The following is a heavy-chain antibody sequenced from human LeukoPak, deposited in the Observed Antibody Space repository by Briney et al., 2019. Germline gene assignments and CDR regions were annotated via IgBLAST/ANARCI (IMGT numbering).Heavy chain of an antibody. CDR1: GYTHTGYY. Sequence: ASVKVSCKASGYTHTGYYMHWVPHAPGQGLEWMGWISGYNGHTKYAQKVRGRITMSRDSCRGTVYMELRSLISDDTGVYYCARGQTKRLLWVGELVSNINPFDYWGQGTLVTVSS. CDR2: ISGYNGHT. V-gene: IGHV1-18*04. J-gene: IGHJ4*02. D-gene: IGHD3-10*01. CDR3: ARGQTKRLLWVGELVSNINPFDY.